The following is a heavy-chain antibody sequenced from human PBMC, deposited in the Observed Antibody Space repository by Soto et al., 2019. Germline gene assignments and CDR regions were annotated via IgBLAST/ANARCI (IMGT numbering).Heavy chain of an antibody. J-gene: IGHJ6*02. V-gene: IGHV6-1*01. Sequence: QTLSLTCAISGDSVSSNSAAWNWIRQSPSRGLEWLGRTYYRSKWYNDYAVSVKSRITINPDTSKNQFSLQLNSVTPEDTAVYYCARGGYCSSTSCYFSYYYYGMDVRGQGTTVTVS. D-gene: IGHD2-2*03. CDR3: ARGGYCSSTSCYFSYYYYGMDV. CDR2: TYYRSKWYN. CDR1: GDSVSSNSAA.